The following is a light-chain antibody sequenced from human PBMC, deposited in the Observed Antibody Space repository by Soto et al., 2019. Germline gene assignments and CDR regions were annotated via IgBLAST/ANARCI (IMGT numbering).Light chain of an antibody. J-gene: IGLJ2*01. CDR3: QSYDSSLSGSV. V-gene: IGLV1-40*01. CDR1: SSNIGAGYD. CDR2: GNS. Sequence: QSVLTQPPSVSGAPGQRVTISFTWSSSNIGAGYDVHWYQQLPGTAPKLLIYGNSNRPSGVPDRFSGSKSGTSASLAINGLQAEDEADYYCQSYDSSLSGSVFGGGTQLTVL.